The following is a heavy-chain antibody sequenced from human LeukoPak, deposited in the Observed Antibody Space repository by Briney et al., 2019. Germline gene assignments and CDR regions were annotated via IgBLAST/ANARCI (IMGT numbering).Heavy chain of an antibody. D-gene: IGHD3-10*01. CDR1: GGSFSGYY. CDR2: INHSGST. V-gene: IGHV4-34*01. CDR3: ARGRTMVRGVGPGYFDL. J-gene: IGHJ2*01. Sequence: SETLSLTCAVYGGSFSGYYWSWIRQPPGKGLEWIGEINHSGSTNYNPSLKSRVTISVDTSKNQFSLKLSSVTAADTAVYYCARGRTMVRGVGPGYFDLWGRGTLVTVSS.